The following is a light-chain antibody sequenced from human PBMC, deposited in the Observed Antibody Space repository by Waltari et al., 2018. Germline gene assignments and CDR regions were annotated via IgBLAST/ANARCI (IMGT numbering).Light chain of an antibody. V-gene: IGLV2-14*03. Sequence: QSALTQPASVSGSPGQSITIPCTGTASDVAFYNYVSWYQQHPGKAPKVIIYDVSERPSGVSNRFSGSKSGNSAFLTISGLQAEDEADYYCNSYTGSSSWVFGGGTKLTV. CDR2: DVS. J-gene: IGLJ3*02. CDR1: ASDVAFYNY. CDR3: NSYTGSSSWV.